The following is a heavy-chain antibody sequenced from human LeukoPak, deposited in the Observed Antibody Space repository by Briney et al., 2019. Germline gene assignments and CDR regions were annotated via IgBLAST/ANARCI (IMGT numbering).Heavy chain of an antibody. D-gene: IGHD2-8*01. CDR1: GFTFSSYW. CDR3: ARAPKLYCTNGVCHYYYYYYMDV. Sequence: PGGSLRLSCAASGFTFSSYWMTWVRQPPGKGLEWIGEINHSGSTNYNPSLKSRVTISVDTSKNQFSLKLSSVTAADTAVYYCARAPKLYCTNGVCHYYYYYYMDVWGKGTTVTVSS. V-gene: IGHV4-34*01. CDR2: INHSGST. J-gene: IGHJ6*03.